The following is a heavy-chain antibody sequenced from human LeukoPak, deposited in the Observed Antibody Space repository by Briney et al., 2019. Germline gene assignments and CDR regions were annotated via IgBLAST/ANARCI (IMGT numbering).Heavy chain of an antibody. CDR2: ISSSSSYI. CDR1: GLTFSSYS. D-gene: IGHD1-26*01. CDR3: AKLLPGIVGASRAEDY. Sequence: KPGGSLRLSCAASGLTFSSYSMNWVRQAPGKGLEWVSSISSSSSYIYYADSVKGRFTISRDNAKNSLYLQMNSLRAEDTAVYYCAKLLPGIVGASRAEDYWGQGTLVTVSS. J-gene: IGHJ4*02. V-gene: IGHV3-21*01.